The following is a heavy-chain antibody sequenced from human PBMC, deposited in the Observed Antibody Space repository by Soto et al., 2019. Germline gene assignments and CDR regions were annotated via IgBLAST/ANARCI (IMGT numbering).Heavy chain of an antibody. V-gene: IGHV3-7*04. CDR2: KNPDGGDE. D-gene: IGHD2-15*01. J-gene: IGHJ4*02. CDR1: GLPFSTNK. CDR3: ARETWWRLDY. Sequence: EVQLVESGGGLVQPGGSLNPPCAPLGLPFSTNKWGWFRQAPGRGLGWVAKKNPDGGDEQYADSVRGRFTVSRDNTKKLVFLQMKGLRVEDTAVYYCARETWWRLDYWGQGNLVTVSS.